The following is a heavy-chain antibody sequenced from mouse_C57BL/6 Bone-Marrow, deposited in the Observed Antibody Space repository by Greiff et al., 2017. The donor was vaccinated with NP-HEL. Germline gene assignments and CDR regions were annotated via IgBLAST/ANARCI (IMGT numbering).Heavy chain of an antibody. Sequence: VQLQQSGAELVRPGASVKLSCTASGFNIKDDYMHWVKQRPEQGLEWIGWIDPENGDTEYASKFQGKATITADTSSNTAYLQLSSLTSEDTAVYYCTTYYYGNYAPYWYFDVWGTGTTVTVSS. CDR2: IDPENGDT. CDR1: GFNIKDDY. D-gene: IGHD2-1*01. V-gene: IGHV14-4*01. CDR3: TTYYYGNYAPYWYFDV. J-gene: IGHJ1*03.